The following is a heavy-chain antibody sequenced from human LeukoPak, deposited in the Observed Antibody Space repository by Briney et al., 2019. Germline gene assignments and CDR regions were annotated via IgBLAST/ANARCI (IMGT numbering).Heavy chain of an antibody. J-gene: IGHJ4*02. CDR1: GYIFTDYG. CDR2: ISSNTGDT. V-gene: IGHV1-18*01. CDR3: ARDVSRGYMDY. Sequence: ASVKVSCRASGYIFTDYGITWVRQAPGQGLEWMGWISSNTGDTVYAQNVQGRVTMTTDTSTSTAYMDLTSLKSDDTALYYCARDVSRGYMDYWGQGTLGTVSS.